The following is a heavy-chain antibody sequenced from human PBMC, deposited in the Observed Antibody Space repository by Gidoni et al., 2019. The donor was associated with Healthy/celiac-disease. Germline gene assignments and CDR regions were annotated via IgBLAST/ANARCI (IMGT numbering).Heavy chain of an antibody. J-gene: IGHJ5*02. Sequence: QLQLQESGSGLVKPSQTLSLTCAVSDGSISSRCSSGNCSRQPPGKGPEWIGDSYKSGNTDYNPSLKSRVTISVARSKNQFSLKLSSVTAADTAVDYWARADYYDSSGYLNWFDPCGHGTLVTVSS. CDR2: SYKSGNT. CDR1: DGSISSRCSS. D-gene: IGHD3-22*01. V-gene: IGHV4-30-2*01. CDR3: ARADYYDSSGYLNWFDP.